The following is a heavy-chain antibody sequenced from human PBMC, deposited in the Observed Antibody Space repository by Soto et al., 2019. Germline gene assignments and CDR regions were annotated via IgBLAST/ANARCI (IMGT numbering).Heavy chain of an antibody. CDR2: IYYSGST. D-gene: IGHD2-2*01. Sequence: TLSLTCTVSGGSVSSGSYYWSRIRQPPGKGLEWIGYIYYSGSTNYNPSLKSRVTISVDTSKNQFSLKLSSVTAADTAVYYCARGYCSSTSCGGYYFDYWGQGTLVTVSS. CDR1: GGSVSSGSYY. CDR3: ARGYCSSTSCGGYYFDY. J-gene: IGHJ4*02. V-gene: IGHV4-61*01.